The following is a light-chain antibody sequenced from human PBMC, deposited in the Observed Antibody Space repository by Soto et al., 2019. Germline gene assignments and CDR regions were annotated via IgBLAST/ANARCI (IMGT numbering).Light chain of an antibody. CDR2: DAS. J-gene: IGKJ1*01. V-gene: IGKV3-15*01. CDR1: QSVSTY. Sequence: EIVMTQSPATLSVSPGERATLSCRASQSVSTYLAWYQQRPGQAPRLLIYDASTRATGIPARFSGSGSGTEFTLTISSLQSEDFAVYYCQQYHIWPSWTFGQGTKVDIK. CDR3: QQYHIWPSWT.